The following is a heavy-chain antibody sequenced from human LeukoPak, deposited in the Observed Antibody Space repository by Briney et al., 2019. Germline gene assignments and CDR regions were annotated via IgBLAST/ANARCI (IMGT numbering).Heavy chain of an antibody. Sequence: GGSLRLSCAASGFTFSSYGMHWVRQAPGKGLEWVAVISYDGSNKYYADPVKGRFTISRDNSKNTLHLQMNSLRAEDTAVYYCAKDVYHDSSGYYDYWGQGTLVTVSS. CDR3: AKDVYHDSSGYYDY. J-gene: IGHJ4*02. D-gene: IGHD3-22*01. V-gene: IGHV3-30*18. CDR1: GFTFSSYG. CDR2: ISYDGSNK.